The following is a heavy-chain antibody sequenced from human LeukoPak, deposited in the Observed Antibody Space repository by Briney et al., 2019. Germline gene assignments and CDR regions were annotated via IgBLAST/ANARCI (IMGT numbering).Heavy chain of an antibody. Sequence: PSETLSLTCTVSGGSISSYYWSWIRQPAGKGLEWIGRIYTSGSTNYNPSLKSRVTMSVDTSKNQFSLKLSSVTAADTAVYYCARDTSPHCSSTSCNVFDYWGQGTLVTVSS. D-gene: IGHD2-2*01. V-gene: IGHV4-4*07. CDR3: ARDTSPHCSSTSCNVFDY. CDR1: GGSISSYY. J-gene: IGHJ4*02. CDR2: IYTSGST.